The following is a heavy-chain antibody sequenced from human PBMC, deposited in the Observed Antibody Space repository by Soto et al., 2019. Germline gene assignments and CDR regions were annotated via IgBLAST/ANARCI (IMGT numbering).Heavy chain of an antibody. CDR1: GYTFINYG. V-gene: IGHV1-18*01. CDR3: GRVPTSGRSLVFCVDY. Sequence: QLQLVQSGAEVKNPGASVKVSCKTSGYTFINYGIAWVRQAPGQGLEWMGWINGCNGNTQYAQMLQGRVTMSTDTPTGTAYMELRSLGSDETAVYYRGRVPTSGRSLVFCVDYWGPGTLVPGSS. CDR2: INGCNGNT. D-gene: IGHD3-10*02. J-gene: IGHJ4*02.